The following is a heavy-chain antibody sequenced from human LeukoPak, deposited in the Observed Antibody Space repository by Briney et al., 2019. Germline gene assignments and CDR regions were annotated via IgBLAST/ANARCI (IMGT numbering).Heavy chain of an antibody. CDR2: IRWNSGSI. CDR3: ARTYYYGSGNPGYYFDY. CDR1: GFTFDDYA. D-gene: IGHD3-10*01. V-gene: IGHV3-9*01. Sequence: PGGSLRLSCAASGFTFDDYAMHWVRQAPGKGLEWVSGIRWNSGSIGYADSVKGRFTISRDNAKNSLYLQMNSLRAEDTAVYYCARTYYYGSGNPGYYFDYWGQGTLVTVSS. J-gene: IGHJ4*02.